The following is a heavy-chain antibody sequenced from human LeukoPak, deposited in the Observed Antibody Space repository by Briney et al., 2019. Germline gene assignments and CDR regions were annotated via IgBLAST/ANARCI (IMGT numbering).Heavy chain of an antibody. D-gene: IGHD2-15*01. V-gene: IGHV4-39*01. CDR1: GGSISSSSYY. CDR2: IYYSVST. J-gene: IGHJ4*02. CDR3: ASLLSGYSDY. Sequence: SETLSLTCTVSGGSISSSSYYWGWIRQPPGKGLEWIGSIYYSVSTYYNPSLKSRVTISVDTSKYQFSLKLSSVTAADTAVYYCASLLSGYSDYWGQGTLVTVSS.